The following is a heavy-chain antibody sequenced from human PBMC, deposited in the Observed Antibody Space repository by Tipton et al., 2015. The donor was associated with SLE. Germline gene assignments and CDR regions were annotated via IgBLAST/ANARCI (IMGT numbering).Heavy chain of an antibody. CDR3: ARRTSGYAADY. J-gene: IGHJ4*02. Sequence: TLSLTCTVSGGSISSHYWSWIRQSPGKGLEWIGYVYGTGNTDYNPSLKSRVTLSVDTSKNQFSLNLSSVTAADTAVYYCARRTSGYAADYWGQGTLVTVSS. CDR1: GGSISSHY. V-gene: IGHV4-59*11. D-gene: IGHD5-12*01. CDR2: VYGTGNT.